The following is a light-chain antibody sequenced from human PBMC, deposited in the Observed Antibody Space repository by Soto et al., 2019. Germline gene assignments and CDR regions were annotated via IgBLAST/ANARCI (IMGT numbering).Light chain of an antibody. Sequence: QSVLTQPPSASGSPGQSVTISCTGTSSDVGADNFVSWYQQHPGKAPKLMISEVTKRPSGVPDRFSGSKSGNTASLTVSGLQAEDEADYYCSSYAGGNNVFGTGTKVT. J-gene: IGLJ1*01. V-gene: IGLV2-8*01. CDR1: SSDVGADNF. CDR3: SSYAGGNNV. CDR2: EVT.